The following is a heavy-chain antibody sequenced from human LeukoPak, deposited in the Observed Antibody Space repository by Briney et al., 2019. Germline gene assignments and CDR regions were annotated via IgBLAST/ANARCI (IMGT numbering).Heavy chain of an antibody. J-gene: IGHJ5*02. CDR2: ISSSSSYI. D-gene: IGHD2-2*01. CDR1: GFTFSSYS. V-gene: IGHV3-21*01. CDR3: ARTEDIVVVPAS. Sequence: GGSLRLSCAASGFTFSSYSMNWVRQAPGKGLEWVSSISSSSSYIYYADSVKGRFTISGDNAKNSLYLQMNSLRAEDTAVYYCARTEDIVVVPASWGQGTLVTVSS.